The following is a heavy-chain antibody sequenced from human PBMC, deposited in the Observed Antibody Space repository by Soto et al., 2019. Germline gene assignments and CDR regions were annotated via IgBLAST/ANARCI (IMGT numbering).Heavy chain of an antibody. V-gene: IGHV3-23*01. CDR2: ISAGGANT. Sequence: GGSLRLSCAASGFTFGSYAMTWVRQAPGKGLDWVSSISAGGANTYYADSVKGRFTISRHNSKNTLYLQMNSLRAEDTAVYYCARGYSSSWRHFDYWGQGTLVTVSS. CDR1: GFTFGSYA. J-gene: IGHJ4*02. D-gene: IGHD6-13*01. CDR3: ARGYSSSWRHFDY.